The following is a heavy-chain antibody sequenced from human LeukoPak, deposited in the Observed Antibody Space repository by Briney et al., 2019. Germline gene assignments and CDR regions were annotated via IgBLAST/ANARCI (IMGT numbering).Heavy chain of an antibody. CDR3: ARDSPDIVATPLGY. V-gene: IGHV1-69*13. CDR2: IIPIFGTA. J-gene: IGHJ4*02. Sequence: ASVKVSCKASGGTFSSYAISWVRQAPGQGLEWMGGIIPIFGTANYAQKFQGRVTITADESTSTAYRELSRLRSEDTAVYYCARDSPDIVATPLGYWGQGTLVTVSS. D-gene: IGHD5-12*01. CDR1: GGTFSSYA.